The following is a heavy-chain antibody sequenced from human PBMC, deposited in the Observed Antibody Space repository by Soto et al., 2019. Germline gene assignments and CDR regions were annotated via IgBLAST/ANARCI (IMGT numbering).Heavy chain of an antibody. V-gene: IGHV3-74*01. CDR3: ARGPRVSSTGTGAH. Sequence: VGSLRLSCAVSGFTFSIYWMHWVRQVPGKGLTWVSRISDDGSTATYAGSVKGRFVISRDNAKNRLYLEMNTLRADDSGLYYCARGPRVSSTGTGAHWGRGTLVTVSS. CDR1: GFTFSIYW. J-gene: IGHJ4*02. D-gene: IGHD1-1*01. CDR2: ISDDGSTA.